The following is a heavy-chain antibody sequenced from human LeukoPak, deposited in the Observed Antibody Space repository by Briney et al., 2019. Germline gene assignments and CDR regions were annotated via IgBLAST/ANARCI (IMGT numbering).Heavy chain of an antibody. V-gene: IGHV3-30*02. CDR3: ARDLAIAASPIPRFDP. J-gene: IGHJ5*02. CDR2: IRYDGSNK. D-gene: IGHD6-6*01. Sequence: GGSLRLSCAASGFTFSSYGMHWVRQAPGKGLEWVAFIRYDGSNKYYADSVKGRFTISRDNSKNTLYLQMNSLRAEDTAVYYCARDLAIAASPIPRFDPWGQGTLVTVSS. CDR1: GFTFSSYG.